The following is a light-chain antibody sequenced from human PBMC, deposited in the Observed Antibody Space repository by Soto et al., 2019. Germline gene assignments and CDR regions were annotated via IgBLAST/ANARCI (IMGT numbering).Light chain of an antibody. CDR2: AAS. Sequence: DIQMTQSPSSLSSSLGDRVTITCRASQSISSYLNWYQQKPGKAPKLLIYAASSLQSGVPSRFSGSGSGTDFTLTISSLKPEDFATYDCQQRYSTPTTFGQGTRLEIK. CDR1: QSISSY. V-gene: IGKV1-39*01. CDR3: QQRYSTPTT. J-gene: IGKJ5*01.